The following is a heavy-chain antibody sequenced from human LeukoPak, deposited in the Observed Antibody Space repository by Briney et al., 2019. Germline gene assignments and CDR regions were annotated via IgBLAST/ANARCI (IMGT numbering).Heavy chain of an antibody. J-gene: IGHJ4*02. D-gene: IGHD2-15*01. CDR1: GFTFSSYA. CDR3: AKVLRIVVVVADGSYFDY. CDR2: ISGSGGST. V-gene: IGHV3-23*01. Sequence: GGSLRLSCAASGFTFSSYAMSWVRQAPGKGLEWVSAISGSGGSTYYADSVKGRFTISRDNSKNTLYLQMSSLRAEDTAVYYCAKVLRIVVVVADGSYFDYWGQGTLVTVSS.